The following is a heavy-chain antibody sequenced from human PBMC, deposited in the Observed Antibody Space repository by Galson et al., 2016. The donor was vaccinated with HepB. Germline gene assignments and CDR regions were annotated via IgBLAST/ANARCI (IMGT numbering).Heavy chain of an antibody. CDR2: ITNIGGNT. CDR1: GFTFGNYV. Sequence: SLRLSCAASGFTFGNYVMSWVRQAPGKGLEWVSSITNIGGNTYYADSVKGRFTISRDNSKNTLYLQMSSLRAEDTALYYCAKVDCGGDCKLFDYWGQGTLVTVSS. J-gene: IGHJ4*02. V-gene: IGHV3-23*01. D-gene: IGHD2-21*02. CDR3: AKVDCGGDCKLFDY.